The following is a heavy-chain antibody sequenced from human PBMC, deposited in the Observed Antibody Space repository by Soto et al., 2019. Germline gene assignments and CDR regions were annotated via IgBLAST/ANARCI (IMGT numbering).Heavy chain of an antibody. J-gene: IGHJ4*02. CDR2: ISGSGGST. CDR1: GFTFSSYA. CDR3: AKDLEKSGWYDPLSYGARSFDY. Sequence: GGSLRLSCAASGFTFSSYAMSWVRQAPGKGLEWVSAISGSGGSTYYADSVKGRFTISRDNSKNTLYLQMNSLRAEDTAVYYCAKDLEKSGWYDPLSYGARSFDYWGQGTLVTVSS. D-gene: IGHD6-19*01. V-gene: IGHV3-23*01.